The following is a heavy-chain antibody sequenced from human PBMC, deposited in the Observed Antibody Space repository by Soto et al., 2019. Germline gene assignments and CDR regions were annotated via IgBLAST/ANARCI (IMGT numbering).Heavy chain of an antibody. CDR3: AKGGYDSSGYYGFDY. CDR2: ISYDGSNK. Sequence: LRLSCAASGFTFSSYGMHWVRQAPGKGLEWVAVISYDGSNKYYADSVKGRFTISRDNSKNTLYLQMNSLRAEDTAVYYCAKGGYDSSGYYGFDYWGQGTLVTVSS. D-gene: IGHD3-22*01. CDR1: GFTFSSYG. V-gene: IGHV3-30*18. J-gene: IGHJ4*02.